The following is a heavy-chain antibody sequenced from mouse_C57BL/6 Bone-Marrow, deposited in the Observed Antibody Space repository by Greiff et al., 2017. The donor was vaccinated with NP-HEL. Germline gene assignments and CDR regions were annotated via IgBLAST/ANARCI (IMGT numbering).Heavy chain of an antibody. J-gene: IGHJ2*01. Sequence: DVQLQESGPELVKPGASVKISCKASGYTFTDYYMNWVKQSHGKSLEWIGDINPNNGGTSYNQKFKGKATLTVDKSSSTAYMELRSLTSEDSAVYYCAITAVASFDYWGRGTALTVSS. CDR2: INPNNGGT. CDR1: GYTFTDYY. D-gene: IGHD1-1*01. CDR3: AITAVASFDY. V-gene: IGHV1-26*01.